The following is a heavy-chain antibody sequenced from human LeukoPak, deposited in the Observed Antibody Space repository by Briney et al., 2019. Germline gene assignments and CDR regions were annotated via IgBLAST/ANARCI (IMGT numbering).Heavy chain of an antibody. J-gene: IGHJ3*02. Sequence: GGSLRLSCAASGLIFSSYAMSWVRQAPGEGLEWVSTISGSGGGTYYADSVKGRFTISRDNSKNTLYLQTDSLRAGDTAVYYCATDGGSSSSGNPFDIWGPGTVVTVSS. CDR2: ISGSGGGT. CDR1: GLIFSSYA. CDR3: ATDGGSSSSGNPFDI. D-gene: IGHD6-6*01. V-gene: IGHV3-23*01.